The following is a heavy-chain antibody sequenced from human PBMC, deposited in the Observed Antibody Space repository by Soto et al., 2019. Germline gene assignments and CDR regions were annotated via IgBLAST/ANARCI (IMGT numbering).Heavy chain of an antibody. V-gene: IGHV6-1*01. CDR3: ARGIAAAATYNWFDR. CDR2: TYYRSKWYD. J-gene: IGHJ5*02. D-gene: IGHD6-13*01. CDR1: GDSVSSNSAT. Sequence: LSLTCAISGDSVSSNSATWNWIRQSPSRGLEWLGRTYYRSKWYDDYAVSVKSRITINPDTSRNQFSLQLNSVTPEDTAVYYCARGIAAAATYNWFDRWGQGTQVTVSS.